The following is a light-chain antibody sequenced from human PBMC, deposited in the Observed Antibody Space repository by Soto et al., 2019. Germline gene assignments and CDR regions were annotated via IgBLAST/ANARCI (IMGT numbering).Light chain of an antibody. CDR2: EVS. Sequence: QSALTQPPSASGSPGQSVTISCIGTSSDVGGYNYVSWYQQHPGKAPKLMIYEVSKRPSGVPDRFSGSKSGNTASLTVSGLQADDEADYYCSSYSASNNLGVFGGCTQLTVL. CDR3: SSYSASNNLGV. V-gene: IGLV2-8*01. CDR1: SSDVGGYNY. J-gene: IGLJ7*01.